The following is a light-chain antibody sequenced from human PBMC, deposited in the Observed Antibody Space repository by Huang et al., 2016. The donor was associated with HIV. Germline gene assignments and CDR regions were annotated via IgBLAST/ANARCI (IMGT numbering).Light chain of an antibody. CDR2: VAY. V-gene: IGKV3-20*01. J-gene: IGKJ2*01. Sequence: IVLTQSPGPLSLSPGETSTFSCRASQSVRSSYLAWYQQKPGQTPRLLIYVAYNRAGGIPIRFSGSQSGTDFTLAISSLEPEDFGVYYCQQYGSSPRTFGQGTKLEIK. CDR1: QSVRSSY. CDR3: QQYGSSPRT.